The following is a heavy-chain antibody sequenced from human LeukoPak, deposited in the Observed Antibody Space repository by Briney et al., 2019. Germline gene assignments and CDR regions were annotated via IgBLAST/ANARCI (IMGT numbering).Heavy chain of an antibody. CDR3: ATGGRKAYYGMDV. CDR2: IYHSGST. CDR1: GGSISSGGYS. Sequence: PSEALSLTCAVSGGSISSGGYSWSWIRQPPGKGLEWIGYIYHSGSTYYNPSLKSRVTISVDRFKNQFSLKLSSVTAADTAVYYCATGGRKAYYGMDVWGQGTTVTVPS. J-gene: IGHJ6*02. D-gene: IGHD2-15*01. V-gene: IGHV4-30-2*01.